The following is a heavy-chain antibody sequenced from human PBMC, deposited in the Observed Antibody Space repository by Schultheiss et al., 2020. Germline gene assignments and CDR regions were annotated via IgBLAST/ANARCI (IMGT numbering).Heavy chain of an antibody. J-gene: IGHJ4*02. Sequence: SQTLSLTCTVSGGSISSGSYYWSWIRQHPGKGLEWIGYIYYSGSTNYNPSLKSRVTISVDTSKNQFSLKLSSVTAADTAVYYCASGPGTTPDYWGQGTLVTVSS. CDR1: GGSISSGSYY. V-gene: IGHV4-61*01. D-gene: IGHD3-10*01. CDR2: IYYSGST. CDR3: ASGPGTTPDY.